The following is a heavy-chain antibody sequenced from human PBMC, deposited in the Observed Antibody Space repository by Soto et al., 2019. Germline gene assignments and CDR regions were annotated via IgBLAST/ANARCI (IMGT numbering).Heavy chain of an antibody. CDR2: ISTDGSDT. V-gene: IGHV3-74*01. CDR1: GFTFNHHW. J-gene: IGHJ4*02. Sequence: EVQLLQSGGGLVQPGGSLRLSCAASGFTFNHHWRHWVRQAPGKGLVWVSRISTDGSDTSYAGSVKGRFTISRDNAKNTVYLQMSRLSAEETAVYYCARDTCGLSYWGQGTLVTVSS. CDR3: ARDTCGLSY.